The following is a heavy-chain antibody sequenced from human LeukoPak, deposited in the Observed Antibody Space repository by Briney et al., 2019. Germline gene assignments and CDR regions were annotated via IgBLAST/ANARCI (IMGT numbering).Heavy chain of an antibody. J-gene: IGHJ5*02. V-gene: IGHV4-30-2*01. D-gene: IGHD3-10*01. CDR3: ARGDGSGSGRWFDP. CDR2: IYHTGST. Sequence: SETLSLTCTVSGASISSGTYAWSWIRQPPGEGLEWIGYIYHTGSTYYNPSLKGRITISVDRSKNQFSLNLNFVTAADTALYYCARGDGSGSGRWFDPWGQGTLITVSS. CDR1: GASISSGTYA.